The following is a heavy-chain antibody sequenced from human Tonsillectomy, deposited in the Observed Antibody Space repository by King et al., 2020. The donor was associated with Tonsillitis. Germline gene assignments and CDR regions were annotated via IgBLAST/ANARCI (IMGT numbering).Heavy chain of an antibody. D-gene: IGHD5-18*01. Sequence: VQLQESGPGLVRPSQTLSLTCTVSGGSISSGSYYWSWIRQPAGKGLEWIGHMYTSGNTNYNPSLKSRVTMSVDTSKNQFSLNLSSVTAADTAVYYCARGDTAMALEYWGQGTLVTVSS. CDR1: GGSISSGSYY. V-gene: IGHV4-61*02. J-gene: IGHJ4*02. CDR3: ARGDTAMALEY. CDR2: MYTSGNT.